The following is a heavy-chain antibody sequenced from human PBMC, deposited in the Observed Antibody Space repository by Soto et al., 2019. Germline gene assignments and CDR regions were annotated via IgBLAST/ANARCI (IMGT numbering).Heavy chain of an antibody. Sequence: GGSLRLSCAASGFTFSTSWLGWVRQAPGKGPEWVASIKQDGSEMYYVDSVKGRFTISRDNSENALYLQMNSLGAEDTAVYYCTRNEMWGQGTLVTVSS. CDR3: TRNEM. CDR1: GFTFSTSW. V-gene: IGHV3-7*05. CDR2: IKQDGSEM. J-gene: IGHJ4*02. D-gene: IGHD1-1*01.